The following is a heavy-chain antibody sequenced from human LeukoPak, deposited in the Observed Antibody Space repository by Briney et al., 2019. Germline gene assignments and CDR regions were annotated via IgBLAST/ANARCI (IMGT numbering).Heavy chain of an antibody. D-gene: IGHD3-3*01. CDR2: INHSGST. CDR1: GGSLSSYY. Sequence: PSETLSLTCAVYGGSLSSYYWSWIRQPPGKGLEWIGEINHSGSTNNNPSLKSRVTVLVDASKNQFSLELSSVTAADSAVYYCARSRAGNDFLSAFYAFDIWGQGTIVTVSS. J-gene: IGHJ3*02. CDR3: ARSRAGNDFLSAFYAFDI. V-gene: IGHV4-34*01.